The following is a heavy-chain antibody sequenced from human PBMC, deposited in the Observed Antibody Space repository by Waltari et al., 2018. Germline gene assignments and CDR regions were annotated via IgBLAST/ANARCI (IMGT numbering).Heavy chain of an antibody. V-gene: IGHV4-39*01. CDR3: ARHGTHYDFWSGYFPMDV. CDR1: GGSIGSSRYS. J-gene: IGHJ6*03. Sequence: QLQLQESGPGLVKPSEALSLTCTVSGGSIGSSRYSWGWLRPPPAKGLEWIGSFYFSGSTNHNPDLKRRFTISVDTSKNQFSLKLSSVTAADTAVYYCARHGTHYDFWSGYFPMDVWGKGTTVTVSS. CDR2: FYFSGST. D-gene: IGHD3-3*01.